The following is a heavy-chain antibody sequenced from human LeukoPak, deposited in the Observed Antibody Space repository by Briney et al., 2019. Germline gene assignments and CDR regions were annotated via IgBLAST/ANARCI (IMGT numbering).Heavy chain of an antibody. J-gene: IGHJ4*02. CDR1: GGSISSYY. CDR2: IYTSGST. Sequence: SETLSLTCTVSGGSISSYYWSWIRQPARKGLEWIGRIYTSGSTNYNPSLKSRVTMSVDTSKNQFSLKLSSVTAADTAVYYCASSPAFGVVIGPLLPRYFDYWGQGTLVTVSS. CDR3: ASSPAFGVVIGPLLPRYFDY. V-gene: IGHV4-4*07. D-gene: IGHD3-3*01.